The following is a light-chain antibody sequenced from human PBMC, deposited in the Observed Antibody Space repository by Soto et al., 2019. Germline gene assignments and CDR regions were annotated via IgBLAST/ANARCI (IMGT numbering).Light chain of an antibody. V-gene: IGKV1-39*01. J-gene: IGKJ5*01. CDR3: QQSYATPWT. CDR1: QGISSY. CDR2: SAS. Sequence: IQLTPSPSSLSASVGDRVTITCRASQGISSYSNWYQQKPGKVPKLLIYSASSLQSGVPSRFSGSGSGTDFTLTINSLQPEDFATYHCQQSYATPWTFGQGTRLEIK.